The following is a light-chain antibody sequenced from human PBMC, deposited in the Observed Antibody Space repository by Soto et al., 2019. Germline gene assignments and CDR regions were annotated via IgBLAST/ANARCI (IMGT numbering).Light chain of an antibody. CDR1: TGAVTSVYY. V-gene: IGLV7-43*01. CDR2: STF. Sequence: QAVVTQEPSLTVSPGGTVTLTCASSTGAVTSVYYPNWFQQKPGQAPRSLIYSTFNKYSWTPAHFSGSLLGGKAALTLSGVQPEDEAEYYCLLFYGGAGVFGGGTKVTVL. J-gene: IGLJ3*02. CDR3: LLFYGGAGV.